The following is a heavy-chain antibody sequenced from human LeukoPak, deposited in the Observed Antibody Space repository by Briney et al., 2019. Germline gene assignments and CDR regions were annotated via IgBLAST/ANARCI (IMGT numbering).Heavy chain of an antibody. CDR1: GYTFTSYD. CDR2: INPNSGGT. Sequence: ASVKVSCKASGYTFTSYDINWVRQATGQGLEWMGWINPNSGGTNYAQKFQGRVTMTRDTSISTAYMELSRLRSDDTAVYYCARDLWELLDYWGQGTLVTVSS. D-gene: IGHD1-26*01. V-gene: IGHV1-2*02. J-gene: IGHJ4*02. CDR3: ARDLWELLDY.